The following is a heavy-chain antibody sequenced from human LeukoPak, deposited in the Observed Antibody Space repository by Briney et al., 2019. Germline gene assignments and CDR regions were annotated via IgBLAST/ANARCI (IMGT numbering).Heavy chain of an antibody. V-gene: IGHV4-4*07. J-gene: IGHJ4*02. CDR1: GGSISSYY. CDR2: IYTSGST. D-gene: IGHD7-27*01. Sequence: KPSETLSLTCTVSGGSISSYYWSWIRQPAGKGLEWIGRIYTSGSTNYNPSLKSRVTISVDKSKDQFSLKLSSVTAADTAVYYCARELGSLGRVDYWGQGTLVTVSS. CDR3: ARELGSLGRVDY.